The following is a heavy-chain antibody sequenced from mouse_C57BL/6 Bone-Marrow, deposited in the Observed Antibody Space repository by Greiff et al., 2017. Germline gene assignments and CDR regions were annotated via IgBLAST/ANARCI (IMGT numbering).Heavy chain of an antibody. CDR3: ARSSNYYGSSPLFDY. CDR2: IYWDDDK. Sequence: QVQLKQSGPGILQSSQTLSLTCSFSGFSLSTSGMGVSWIRQPSGKGLEWLAHIYWDDDKRYNPSLKSRLTISKDTSRNQVFLKITSVDTADTATYYCARSSNYYGSSPLFDYWGQGTTLTVSS. CDR1: GFSLSTSGMG. V-gene: IGHV8-12*01. D-gene: IGHD1-1*01. J-gene: IGHJ2*01.